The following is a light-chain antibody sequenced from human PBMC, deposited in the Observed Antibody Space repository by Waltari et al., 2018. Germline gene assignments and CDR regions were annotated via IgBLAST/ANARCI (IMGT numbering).Light chain of an antibody. J-gene: IGKJ3*01. V-gene: IGKV2-28*01. CDR1: QSLLHSNGYNY. Sequence: IVMTQSPLSLPVTPGEPASISCRSSQSLLHSNGYNYLDCYLQKPGQSPQLLIYLGSNRASAVPDRFSGRGSGTDFKLKSSRVVAEDVCVYYCMQALQTLFTFDPGTKVDLK. CDR2: LGS. CDR3: MQALQTLFT.